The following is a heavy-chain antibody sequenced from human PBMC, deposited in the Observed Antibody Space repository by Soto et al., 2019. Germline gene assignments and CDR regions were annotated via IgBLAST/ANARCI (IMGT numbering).Heavy chain of an antibody. J-gene: IGHJ6*02. D-gene: IGHD6-19*01. V-gene: IGHV3-9*01. CDR1: GFTFDDYA. CDR2: ISWNSGSI. CDR3: AKATLYSSNYYGMDV. Sequence: EVQLVESGGGLVQPGRSLRLSCAASGFTFDDYAMHGVRQAPGKGLEWVSGISWNSGSIGYADSVKGRFTISRDNAKNSLYLQMNSLRAEDTALYYCAKATLYSSNYYGMDVWGQGTTVTVSS.